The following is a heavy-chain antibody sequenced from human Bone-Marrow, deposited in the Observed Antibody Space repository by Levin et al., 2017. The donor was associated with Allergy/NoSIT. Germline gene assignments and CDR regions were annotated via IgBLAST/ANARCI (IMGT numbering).Heavy chain of an antibody. CDR3: ARGGSRLSD. Sequence: GESLKISCKTSGYTFTGYYIHWVRQAPGQGLEWMGWINPNSGGTNYAEKFQGRVTLTRDTSISTAYMELSRLRSDDTAVFYCARGGSRLSDWGQGTMVTVSS. CDR2: INPNSGGT. V-gene: IGHV1-2*02. CDR1: GYTFTGYY. D-gene: IGHD2-15*01. J-gene: IGHJ4*02.